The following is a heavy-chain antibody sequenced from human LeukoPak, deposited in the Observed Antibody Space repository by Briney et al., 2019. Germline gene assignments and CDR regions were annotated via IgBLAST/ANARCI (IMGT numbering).Heavy chain of an antibody. D-gene: IGHD2-15*01. CDR2: ISYDGSNK. CDR1: GFLFGNHW. J-gene: IGHJ4*02. V-gene: IGHV3-30-3*01. Sequence: GGSLRLSCAASGFLFGNHWMAWVRQAPGKGLEWVAVISYDGSNKYYADSVKGRFTISRDNSKNTLYLQMNSLRAEDTAVYYCAREQVVVAAALDYWGQGTLVTVSS. CDR3: AREQVVVAAALDY.